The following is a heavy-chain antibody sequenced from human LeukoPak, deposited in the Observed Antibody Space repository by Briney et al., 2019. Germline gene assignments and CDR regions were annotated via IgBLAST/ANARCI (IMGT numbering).Heavy chain of an antibody. CDR2: IIPIFGTA. J-gene: IGHJ4*02. CDR1: GGTFISYA. Sequence: GSSVTVSCKASGGTFISYAISWVRQAPGQGLEWMGGIIPIFGTANYAQKFQGRVTITTDESTSTAYMELSGLRSEDTAVYYCARNGYYDSSGYYYPFDYWGQGTLVTVSS. D-gene: IGHD3-22*01. V-gene: IGHV1-69*05. CDR3: ARNGYYDSSGYYYPFDY.